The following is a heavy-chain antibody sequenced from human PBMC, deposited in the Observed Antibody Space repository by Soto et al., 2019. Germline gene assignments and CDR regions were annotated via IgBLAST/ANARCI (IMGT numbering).Heavy chain of an antibody. Sequence: QVQLVQTGGGAVLPGRSLSLSCAASGFRFSDYGMHWVRQAPGKGLEWVAVISFDGNNKYYADSVKGRFTISRDNSKNTLYLQMEGLRVDDTAVYYCARGGRSGSSGYYNPSFDYWGQGTLVSVSS. CDR1: GFRFSDYG. D-gene: IGHD3-22*01. V-gene: IGHV3-30*03. J-gene: IGHJ4*02. CDR3: ARGGRSGSSGYYNPSFDY. CDR2: ISFDGNNK.